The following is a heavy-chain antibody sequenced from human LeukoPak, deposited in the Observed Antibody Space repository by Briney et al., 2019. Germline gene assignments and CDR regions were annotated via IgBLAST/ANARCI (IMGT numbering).Heavy chain of an antibody. Sequence: GASVKVSCKASGYTFTSYGISWVRQAPGQGLEWMGWISAYNGNTNYAQKLQGRVTMTTDTSTSTAYMELRSLRSDDTAVYYCARGGQWGYDILTGRRGMDVWGKGTTVTVSS. CDR3: ARGGQWGYDILTGRRGMDV. J-gene: IGHJ6*04. V-gene: IGHV1-18*04. CDR1: GYTFTSYG. CDR2: ISAYNGNT. D-gene: IGHD3-9*01.